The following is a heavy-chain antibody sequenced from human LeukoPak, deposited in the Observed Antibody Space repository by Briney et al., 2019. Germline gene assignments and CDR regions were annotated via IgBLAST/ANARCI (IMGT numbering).Heavy chain of an antibody. CDR2: ISYDGSNK. V-gene: IGHV3-30*04. J-gene: IGHJ4*02. Sequence: GRSLRLSCAASGFTFSSYAMHWVRQAPGKGLEWVAVISYDGSNKYYADSVKGRFTISRDNSKNTLYLQMNSLGAEDTAVYYCASGSSGWYSDYWGQGALVTVSS. CDR3: ASGSSGWYSDY. CDR1: GFTFSSYA. D-gene: IGHD6-19*01.